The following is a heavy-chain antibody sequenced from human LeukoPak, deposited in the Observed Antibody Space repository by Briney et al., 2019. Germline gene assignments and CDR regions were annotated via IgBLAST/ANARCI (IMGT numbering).Heavy chain of an antibody. CDR3: ARDIAYDSSGYYSPHFDY. V-gene: IGHV3-53*01. CDR1: GFTVSSNY. J-gene: IGHJ4*02. Sequence: QPGGSLRLSCAASGFTVSSNYMSWVRQAPAKGLGWVSVIYSGGSTYYADSVKGRFTISRDNSKNTLYLQMNSLRAEDTAVYYCARDIAYDSSGYYSPHFDYWGQGTLVTVSS. D-gene: IGHD3-22*01. CDR2: IYSGGST.